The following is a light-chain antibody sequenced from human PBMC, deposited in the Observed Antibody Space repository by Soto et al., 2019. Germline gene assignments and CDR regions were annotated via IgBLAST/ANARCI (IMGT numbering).Light chain of an antibody. V-gene: IGLV2-23*02. CDR3: CSDAGSSTFV. Sequence: QSVLTQPASVSGSPGQSITISCPGTSSDVGSYNLVSWYQQHPGKAPKLMIYEVSKRPSGVSNRFSGSKSGNTASLTISGLQAEDDADYYCCSDAGSSTFVFGTGTKATV. J-gene: IGLJ1*01. CDR1: SSDVGSYNL. CDR2: EVS.